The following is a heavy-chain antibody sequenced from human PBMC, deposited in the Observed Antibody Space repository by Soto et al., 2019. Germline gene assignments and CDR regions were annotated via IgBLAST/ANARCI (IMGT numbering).Heavy chain of an antibody. Sequence: PGGSLRLSCAASGFTFSSFGMNWVRQAPGKGLEWVSLISDSGGTTFHADSVKGRFSISRDNSKNTLYLQMNSLRGEDTAVYYCARAARTTTLYKFEIWGQGALVTVSS. V-gene: IGHV3-23*01. J-gene: IGHJ4*02. D-gene: IGHD2-8*01. CDR1: GFTFSSFG. CDR3: ARAARTTTLYKFEI. CDR2: ISDSGGTT.